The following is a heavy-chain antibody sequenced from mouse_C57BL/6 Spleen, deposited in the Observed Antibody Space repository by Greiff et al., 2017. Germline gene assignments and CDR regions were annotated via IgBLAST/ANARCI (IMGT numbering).Heavy chain of an antibody. V-gene: IGHV1-15*01. CDR3: TRSNYYGSSRYAMDY. J-gene: IGHJ4*01. Sequence: LVESGAELVRPGASVTLSCKASGYTFTDYEMHWVKQTPVHGLEWIGAIDPETGGTAYNQKFKGKAILTADKSSSTAYMELRSLTSEDSAVYYCTRSNYYGSSRYAMDYWGQGTSVTVSS. D-gene: IGHD1-1*01. CDR1: GYTFTDYE. CDR2: IDPETGGT.